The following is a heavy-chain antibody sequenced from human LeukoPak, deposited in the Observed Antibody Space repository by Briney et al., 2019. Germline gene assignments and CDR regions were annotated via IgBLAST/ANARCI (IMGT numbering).Heavy chain of an antibody. CDR2: ISSSSSYI. CDR3: ARDRLHYGEYEKTFDY. J-gene: IGHJ4*02. Sequence: PGGSLRLSCAASGFTFSSYSMNWVRQAPGKGLEWVSSISSSSSYIYYADSVKGRFTIPRDNAKNSLYLQMNSLRAEDTAVYYCARDRLHYGEYEKTFDYWGQGTLVTVSS. V-gene: IGHV3-21*01. D-gene: IGHD4-17*01. CDR1: GFTFSSYS.